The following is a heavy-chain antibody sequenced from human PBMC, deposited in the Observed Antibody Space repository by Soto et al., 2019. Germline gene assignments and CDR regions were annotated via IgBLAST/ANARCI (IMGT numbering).Heavy chain of an antibody. CDR1: GGSISSGGYY. J-gene: IGHJ4*02. V-gene: IGHV4-31*03. Sequence: QVQLQESGPGLVKPSQTLSLTCTVSGGSISSGGYYWSWIRQHPGKGLEWIGYIYYSGSTYYNPSLKSRITISIDTSNNMFSLNLNSVTAADTAVDYCAKGILGDYAFDYWGQGTLVTVSS. CDR3: AKGILGDYAFDY. CDR2: IYYSGST. D-gene: IGHD4-17*01.